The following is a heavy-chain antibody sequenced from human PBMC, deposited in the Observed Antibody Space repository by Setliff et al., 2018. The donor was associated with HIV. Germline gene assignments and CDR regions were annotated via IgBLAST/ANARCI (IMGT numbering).Heavy chain of an antibody. Sequence: SETLSLTCTISGASFIRSRYYWSWIRQPAGKGLEWIGHVYTTGSASYNPSLESRVTILEALSKNQFSLNLDSVTAADTAVYFCARALAGGSGWNYFDLWGPGTLVTVSS. D-gene: IGHD6-19*01. CDR2: VYTTGSA. CDR3: ARALAGGSGWNYFDL. V-gene: IGHV4-61*09. CDR1: GASFIRSRYY. J-gene: IGHJ4*02.